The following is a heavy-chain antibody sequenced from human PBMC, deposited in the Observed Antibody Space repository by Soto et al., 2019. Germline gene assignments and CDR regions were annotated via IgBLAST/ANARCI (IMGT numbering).Heavy chain of an antibody. CDR3: ARDQNGSPYFDY. D-gene: IGHD2-8*01. CDR1: GGSISSGGYY. CDR2: VFHSGIT. Sequence: SETLSLTCTVSGGSISSGGYYWSWIRQPPGKGLEWIGYVFHSGITGYNPSLKSRVTISVDASKNLFSLKLISVTAADTAVYYCARDQNGSPYFDYWGQGTPVTVSS. V-gene: IGHV4-61*08. J-gene: IGHJ4*02.